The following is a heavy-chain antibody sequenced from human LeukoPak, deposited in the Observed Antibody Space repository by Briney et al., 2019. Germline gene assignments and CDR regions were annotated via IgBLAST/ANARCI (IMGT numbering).Heavy chain of an antibody. V-gene: IGHV4-30-2*01. CDR1: GGSIGSGAYY. CDR2: IYHSGHT. Sequence: PSETLSLTCTVSGGSIGSGAYYWSWIRQPPGKGLEWIGYIYHSGHTYYNPSLKSRVTISVDRSKNQFSLKLNSVTAADTAVYYCARDLRITGTSFDIWGQGTMVTVSS. CDR3: ARDLRITGTSFDI. J-gene: IGHJ3*02. D-gene: IGHD1-20*01.